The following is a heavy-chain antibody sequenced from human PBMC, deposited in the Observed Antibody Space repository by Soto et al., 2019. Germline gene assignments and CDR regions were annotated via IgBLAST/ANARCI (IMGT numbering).Heavy chain of an antibody. CDR1: GFTFSSYE. V-gene: IGHV3-48*03. D-gene: IGHD3-9*01. CDR2: ISSSGSTI. Sequence: ESGGGLVQPGGSLRLSCAASGFTFSSYEMNWVRQAPGKGLEWVSYISSSGSTIYCADSVKGRFTISRDNAKNSLYLQMNSLRAEETAVYYCARESPTYYDILTGDFYGMDVWGQGTTVTVSS. J-gene: IGHJ6*02. CDR3: ARESPTYYDILTGDFYGMDV.